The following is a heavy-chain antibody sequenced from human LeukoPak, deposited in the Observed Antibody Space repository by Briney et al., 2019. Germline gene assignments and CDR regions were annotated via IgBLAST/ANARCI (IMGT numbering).Heavy chain of an antibody. CDR1: GGAMSSYY. CDR2: IYYSGST. Sequence: PSETLSLPCTVSGGAMSSYYGSWIRQPPGKGLEWIGYIYYSGSTDYNPSLKSRVTISVDTSKNQFSLKLSSVTAADTAVYYCARRYADYPYYFDSWGQGTLVTVSS. J-gene: IGHJ4*02. D-gene: IGHD4-17*01. V-gene: IGHV4-59*08. CDR3: ARRYADYPYYFDS.